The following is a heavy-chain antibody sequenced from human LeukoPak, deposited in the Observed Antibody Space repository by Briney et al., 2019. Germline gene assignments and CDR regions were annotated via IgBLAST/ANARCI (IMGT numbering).Heavy chain of an antibody. D-gene: IGHD2-15*01. CDR3: AHSGPTAYFDY. V-gene: IGHV4-59*01. J-gene: IGHJ4*02. CDR1: GGSISSYY. CDR2: IYYGGST. Sequence: KTSETLSLTCTVSGGSISSYYWNWIRQPPGKGLEWIGYIYYGGSTNYNPSLKSRVTISVDTSKNQFSLKLSSVTAADTAVYYCAHSGPTAYFDYWGQGTLVTVSS.